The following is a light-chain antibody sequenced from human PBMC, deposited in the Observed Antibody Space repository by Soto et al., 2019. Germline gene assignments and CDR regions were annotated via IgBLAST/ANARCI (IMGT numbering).Light chain of an antibody. CDR3: QQYGSSPRT. Sequence: EFVLTQSPGTLSLSAGERATLSCRASQTVRNNYLAWYQQKPGQAPRLLIYDASSRATGIPDRFSGGGSGTGFTLTISRLEPEDFAVYYCQQYGSSPRTFGQGTKVDIK. J-gene: IGKJ1*01. CDR2: DAS. V-gene: IGKV3-20*01. CDR1: QTVRNNY.